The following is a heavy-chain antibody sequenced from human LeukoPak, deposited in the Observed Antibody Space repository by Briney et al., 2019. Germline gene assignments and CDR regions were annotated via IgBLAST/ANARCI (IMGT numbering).Heavy chain of an antibody. CDR1: GYTFTSYA. CDR3: ARISSGCYFNH. V-gene: IGHV1-3*01. CDR2: INAGNGNT. D-gene: IGHD6-19*01. Sequence: GASVKVSCKASGYTFTSYAMHWVRQAPGQRDEWMGWINAGNGNTKYSQTFQGRVTITRDTSASTAYMELSSLRSEDTAVYYWARISSGCYFNHWGQGPLVTVSS. J-gene: IGHJ4*02.